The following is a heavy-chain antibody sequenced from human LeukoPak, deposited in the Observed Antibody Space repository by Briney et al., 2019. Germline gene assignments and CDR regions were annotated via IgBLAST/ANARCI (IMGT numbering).Heavy chain of an antibody. D-gene: IGHD3-10*01. CDR2: ISYDGSNK. J-gene: IGHJ4*02. CDR3: ARDHAIGELLDY. Sequence: PGGSLRLSCAASGFTFSSYAMHWVRQAPGKGLEWAAVISYDGSNKYYADSVKGRFTISRDNSKNTLYLQMNSLRAEDTAVYYCARDHAIGELLDYWGQGTLVTVSS. V-gene: IGHV3-30*04. CDR1: GFTFSSYA.